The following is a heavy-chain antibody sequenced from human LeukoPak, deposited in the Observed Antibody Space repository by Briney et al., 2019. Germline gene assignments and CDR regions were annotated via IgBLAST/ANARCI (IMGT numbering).Heavy chain of an antibody. D-gene: IGHD5-12*01. Sequence: GGSLRLSCAASGFTFSNYWMTWVHQAPGKGLEWVAHINQDGSKEHYMDSVKARFTISRDNAKNSLSLQMNSLRAEDTAVYYCVRDGGVSGYDLLDYWGRGTLVTVSS. CDR3: VRDGGVSGYDLLDY. CDR2: INQDGSKE. J-gene: IGHJ4*02. V-gene: IGHV3-7*01. CDR1: GFTFSNYW.